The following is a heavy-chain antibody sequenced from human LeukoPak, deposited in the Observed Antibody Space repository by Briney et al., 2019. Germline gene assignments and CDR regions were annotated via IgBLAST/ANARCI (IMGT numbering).Heavy chain of an antibody. V-gene: IGHV3-9*03. J-gene: IGHJ4*02. D-gene: IGHD5-18*01. Sequence: GRSLRLSCAASGFTFDDYAMHWVRQAPGKGLEWVSGISWNSGSIGYADSVEGRFTISRDNAKNSLYLQMSSLRAEDMALYYCAKARGYSYGTTYFDYWGQGTLVTVSS. CDR1: GFTFDDYA. CDR3: AKARGYSYGTTYFDY. CDR2: ISWNSGSI.